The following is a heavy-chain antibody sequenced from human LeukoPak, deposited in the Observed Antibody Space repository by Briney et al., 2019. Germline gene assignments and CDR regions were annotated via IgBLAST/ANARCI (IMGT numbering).Heavy chain of an antibody. CDR1: RGSIGRGGYS. CDR2: ISHTGST. Sequence: SETLSLTCTVSRGSIGRGGYSWNWIRQTPGKGLEWIGYISHTGSTSYNPSLKSRVTISVDMSKDEFSLRLSSVVAADTAVYYCASSSKIFGILVIPGYMDVWGIGTTVTVFS. CDR3: ASSSKIFGILVIPGYMDV. V-gene: IGHV4-30-2*01. J-gene: IGHJ6*03. D-gene: IGHD3-3*01.